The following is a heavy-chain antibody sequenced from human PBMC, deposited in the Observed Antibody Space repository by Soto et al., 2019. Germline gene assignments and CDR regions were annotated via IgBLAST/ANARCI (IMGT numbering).Heavy chain of an antibody. V-gene: IGHV4-39*01. D-gene: IGHD3-22*01. CDR3: ARRFRITMILVVNDAFDI. CDR1: GGSISSSSYY. J-gene: IGHJ3*02. CDR2: IYYSGST. Sequence: QLQLQESGPGLVKPSETLSLTCTVSGGSISSSSYYWGWIRQPPGKGLEWIGSIYYSGSTYYNPSLMGRVTISVDKSKNQFSLKLSSVTAAATAVYYCARRFRITMILVVNDAFDIWGQGTMVTVSS.